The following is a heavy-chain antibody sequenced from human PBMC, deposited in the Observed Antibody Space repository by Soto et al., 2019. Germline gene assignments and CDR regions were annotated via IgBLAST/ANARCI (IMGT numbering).Heavy chain of an antibody. Sequence: SETLSLTCTVSGGSISSSSYYWGWIRQPPGKGLEWIGSIYYSGSTYYNPSLKSRVTISVDTSKNQFSLKLSSVTAADTAVYYCARLDDSYGEIDYWGQGTLVTVSS. V-gene: IGHV4-39*01. CDR3: ARLDDSYGEIDY. CDR1: GGSISSSSYY. J-gene: IGHJ4*02. CDR2: IYYSGST. D-gene: IGHD4-17*01.